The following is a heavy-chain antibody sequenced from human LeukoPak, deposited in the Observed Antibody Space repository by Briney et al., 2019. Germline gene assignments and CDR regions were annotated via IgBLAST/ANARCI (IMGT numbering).Heavy chain of an antibody. CDR1: GYTLTELS. Sequence: GSSVKVSCKVSGYTLTELSMHWVRQAPGKGLEWMGGFDPEDGETIYAQKFQGRVTMTEDTSKDTAYMELSGLGAEDTAVYYCATASGTTVRYWGQGTLVTVSS. D-gene: IGHD1-7*01. CDR3: ATASGTTVRY. V-gene: IGHV1-24*01. CDR2: FDPEDGET. J-gene: IGHJ4*02.